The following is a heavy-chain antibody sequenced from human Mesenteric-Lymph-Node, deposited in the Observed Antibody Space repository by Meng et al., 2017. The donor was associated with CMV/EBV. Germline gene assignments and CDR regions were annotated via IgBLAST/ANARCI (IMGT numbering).Heavy chain of an antibody. J-gene: IGHJ4*02. D-gene: IGHD2-2*01. CDR3: ARGPPLSSDVPAPTPFY. CDR2: IDHSGST. V-gene: IGHV4-34*01. Sequence: GSLRLSCAVYSESFSGYYYTWIRQPPGKGLEWIGEIDHSGSTKYNPSLRSRVTISVDMLKNQISLKVNSVTAADTALYYCARGPPLSSDVPAPTPFYWGQGTLVTVSS. CDR1: SESFSGYY.